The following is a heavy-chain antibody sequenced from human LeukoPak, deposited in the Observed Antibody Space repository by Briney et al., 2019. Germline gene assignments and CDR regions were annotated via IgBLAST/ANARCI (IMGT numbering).Heavy chain of an antibody. CDR3: AREGDYYYGMDV. V-gene: IGHV1-2*06. Sequence: ASVKVSCKASGYTFTVYYMHWVRQAPGQGLEWMGRINPNSGGTNYAQKFQGRVTMTRDTSISTAYMELSRLRSDDTAVYYCAREGDYYYGMDVWGQGTTVTVSS. J-gene: IGHJ6*02. CDR1: GYTFTVYY. CDR2: INPNSGGT.